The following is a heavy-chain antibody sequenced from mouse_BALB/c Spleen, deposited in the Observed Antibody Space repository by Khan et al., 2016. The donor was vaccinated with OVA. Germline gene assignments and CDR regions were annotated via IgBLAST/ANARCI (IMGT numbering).Heavy chain of an antibody. CDR3: ASNWARGYYFDY. CDR2: ISYSGST. V-gene: IGHV3-2*02. Sequence: VQLQESGPGLVKPSQSLSLTCTVTGYSITSDYAWNWIRQFPGNKLEWMGYISYSGSTSYNPSLKSRISITRDTSKNQFFLQLNSVTTEDTATYCCASNWARGYYFDYWGQGTTLTVSS. J-gene: IGHJ2*01. CDR1: GYSITSDYA. D-gene: IGHD4-1*01.